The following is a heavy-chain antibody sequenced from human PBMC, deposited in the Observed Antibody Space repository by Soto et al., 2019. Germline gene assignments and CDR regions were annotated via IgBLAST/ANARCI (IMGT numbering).Heavy chain of an antibody. Sequence: ASVKVSCKVSGYTLTELSMHWVRQAPGKGLEWMGGFDPEDGETIYAQKLQGRVTMTEDTSTDTAYMELSSLRSEDTAVYYCATDPRYSYGLFDYWGQGTLVTVS. J-gene: IGHJ4*02. D-gene: IGHD5-18*01. CDR3: ATDPRYSYGLFDY. CDR2: FDPEDGET. CDR1: GYTLTELS. V-gene: IGHV1-24*01.